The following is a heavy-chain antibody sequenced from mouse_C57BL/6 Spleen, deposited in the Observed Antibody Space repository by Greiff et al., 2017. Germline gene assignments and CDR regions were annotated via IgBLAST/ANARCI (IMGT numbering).Heavy chain of an antibody. CDR1: GFTFSDYG. CDR3: ARGDYDEGAWFAY. D-gene: IGHD2-4*01. J-gene: IGHJ3*01. CDR2: ISSGSSTI. Sequence: EVMLVESGGGLVKPGGSLKLSCAASGFTFSDYGMHWVRQAPEKGLEWVAYISSGSSTIYYADTVKGRFTISRDNAKNTLFLQMTSLRSEDTAMYYCARGDYDEGAWFAYWGQGTLVTVSA. V-gene: IGHV5-17*01.